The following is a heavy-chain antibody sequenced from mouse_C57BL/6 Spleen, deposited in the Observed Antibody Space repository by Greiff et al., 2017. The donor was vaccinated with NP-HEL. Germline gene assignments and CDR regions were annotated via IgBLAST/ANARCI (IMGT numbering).Heavy chain of an antibody. CDR3: ARGSYGSSYRYAMYY. V-gene: IGHV1-18*01. D-gene: IGHD1-1*01. CDR2: INPNNGGT. J-gene: IGHJ4*01. CDR1: GYTFTDYN. Sequence: EVQLQQSGPELVKPGASVKIPCKASGYTFTDYNMDWVKQSHGKSLEWIGDINPNNGGTIYNQKFKGKATLTVDKSSSTAYMELRSLTSEDTAVYSCARGSYGSSYRYAMYYWGQGTSVTVSS.